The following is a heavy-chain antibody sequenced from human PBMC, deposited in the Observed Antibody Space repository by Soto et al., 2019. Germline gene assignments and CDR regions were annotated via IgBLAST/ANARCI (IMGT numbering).Heavy chain of an antibody. CDR3: AKSPSDSKIWTYGY. D-gene: IGHD1-7*01. CDR2: ISDSGGRT. Sequence: GGSLRLCCAASGFTFSSYGMSWVRQAPGKGLEWVSSISDSGGRTYYADSVKGRFTISRDNSKNTLYLQMNSLRAEDTAVYYCAKSPSDSKIWTYGYWGQGTLVTVSS. J-gene: IGHJ4*02. CDR1: GFTFSSYG. V-gene: IGHV3-23*01.